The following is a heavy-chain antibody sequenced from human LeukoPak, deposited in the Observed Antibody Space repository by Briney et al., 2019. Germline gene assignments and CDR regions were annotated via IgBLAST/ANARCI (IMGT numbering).Heavy chain of an antibody. CDR2: ISSSSSYI. CDR1: GFIFSSYS. J-gene: IGHJ6*03. CDR3: ARDSLDYGDYEMGARYYYYYMDV. Sequence: HGGSLRLSCAASGFIFSSYSMNWVRQAPGKGLEWVSSISSSSSYIYYADSVKGRFTISRDNAKNSLYLQMNSLRAEDTAVYYCARDSLDYGDYEMGARYYYYYMDVWGKGTTVTVSS. D-gene: IGHD4-17*01. V-gene: IGHV3-21*01.